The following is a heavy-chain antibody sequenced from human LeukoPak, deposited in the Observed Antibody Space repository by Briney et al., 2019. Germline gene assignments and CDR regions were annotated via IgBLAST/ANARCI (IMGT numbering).Heavy chain of an antibody. J-gene: IGHJ4*02. CDR2: ISYDGSNK. D-gene: IGHD3-22*01. V-gene: IGHV3-30*18. Sequence: PGGSLRLSGAASGFTFSSYGMHWVRQAPGKGLEWVAVISYDGSNKYYADSVKGRFTISRDNSKNTLYLQMNSLRAEDTAVYYCAKDSYYYDSSGVDYWGQGTLVTVSS. CDR3: AKDSYYYDSSGVDY. CDR1: GFTFSSYG.